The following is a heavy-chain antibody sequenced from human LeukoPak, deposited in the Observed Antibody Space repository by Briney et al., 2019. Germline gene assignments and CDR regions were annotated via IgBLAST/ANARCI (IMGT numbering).Heavy chain of an antibody. J-gene: IGHJ4*02. D-gene: IGHD6-19*01. CDR1: GFTFSSYW. CDR2: IKQDGSEK. V-gene: IGHV3-7*01. Sequence: GGSLRLSCAASGFTFSSYWMSWVRQAPGKGLEWVANIKQDGSEKYYVDSVKGRFTISRNNAKNLLYLQMNSLRVEDTAVYYCAREGYSSGWLSDDWGQGTLVTVSS. CDR3: AREGYSSGWLSDD.